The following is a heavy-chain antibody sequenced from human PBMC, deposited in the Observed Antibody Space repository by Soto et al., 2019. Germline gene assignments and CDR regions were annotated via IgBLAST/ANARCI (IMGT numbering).Heavy chain of an antibody. CDR3: ARVGHYYDSSGYYFDY. V-gene: IGHV1-69*15. Sequence: QVQLVQSGAEVKKPGSSVKVSCKASGGTFSSYAISWVRQAPGQGLEWMGRIIPIFGTANYAQKFQGRVTITADESTSTAYMELSSLRSEDTSVYYCARVGHYYDSSGYYFDYWGQGTLVTVSS. J-gene: IGHJ4*02. CDR2: IIPIFGTA. CDR1: GGTFSSYA. D-gene: IGHD3-22*01.